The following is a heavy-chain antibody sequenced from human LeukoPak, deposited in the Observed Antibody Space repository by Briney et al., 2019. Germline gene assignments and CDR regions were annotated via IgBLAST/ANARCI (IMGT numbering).Heavy chain of an antibody. CDR1: GFNFDDYA. CDR3: AKDQGASGWGAFDY. D-gene: IGHD6-19*01. Sequence: GGSLRLSCAASGFNFDDYAMHWVRQAPGKGLEWVSFISGDGGTTYYADSVKGRFTISRDNSKISLYLQMNSLRTEDTALYYCAKDQGASGWGAFDYWGQGTLVTVSS. V-gene: IGHV3-43*02. CDR2: ISGDGGTT. J-gene: IGHJ4*02.